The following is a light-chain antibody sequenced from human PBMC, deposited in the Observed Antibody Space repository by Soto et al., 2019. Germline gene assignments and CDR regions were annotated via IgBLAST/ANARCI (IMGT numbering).Light chain of an antibody. CDR3: LQYTHWPHT. CDR1: QGLVYGNGYTF. CDR2: TVS. J-gene: IGKJ2*01. V-gene: IGKV2-30*01. Sequence: DVVLTPSPLSLPVTLGQPATISCRSSQGLVYGNGYTFLSWFVQRPGQSPRRLIYTVSNRDSGVPDRFSGSGSGTDFTLHISRVEAEDVGVYYCLQYTHWPHTFGEGTKL.